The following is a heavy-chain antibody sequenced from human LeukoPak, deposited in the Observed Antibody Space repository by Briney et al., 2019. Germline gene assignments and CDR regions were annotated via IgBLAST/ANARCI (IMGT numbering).Heavy chain of an antibody. J-gene: IGHJ4*02. D-gene: IGHD3-22*01. V-gene: IGHV1-2*02. CDR1: GYTFTVYY. CDR3: ARLPSITMIVVVDDY. CDR2: INPSSGGT. Sequence: ASVTVSCKGSGYTFTVYYMHWVRQAPGQGREWMGWINPSSGGTNYAQKFQGRVTMTRDTSISTAYMELSRLRSDDTAVYYCARLPSITMIVVVDDYWGQGTLVTVSS.